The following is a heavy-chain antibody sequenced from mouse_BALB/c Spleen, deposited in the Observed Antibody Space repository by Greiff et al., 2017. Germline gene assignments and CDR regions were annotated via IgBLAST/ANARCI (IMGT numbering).Heavy chain of an antibody. V-gene: IGHV5-17*02. CDR3: ARSPYYGYGAMDY. CDR2: ISSGSSTI. Sequence: EVKLMESGGGLVQPGGSRKLSCAASGFTFSSFGMHWVRQAPEKGLEWVAYISSGSSTIYYADTVKGRFTISRDNPKNTLFLQMTSLRSEDTAMYYCARSPYYGYGAMDYWGQGTSVTVSS. D-gene: IGHD1-2*01. CDR1: GFTFSSFG. J-gene: IGHJ4*01.